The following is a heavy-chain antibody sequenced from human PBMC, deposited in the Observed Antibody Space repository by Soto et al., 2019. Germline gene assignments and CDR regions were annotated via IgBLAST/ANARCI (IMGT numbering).Heavy chain of an antibody. D-gene: IGHD2-15*01. Sequence: QVQLVQSGAEVKKPGASVKVSCKASGYTFTSYYMHWVRQAPGQGLEWMGIINPSGGSTSYAQKLQGRVTMARDTATSTGDMELSSLRSEDTAVYYCARDRGGDIVVVVAATPTYYFDYWGQGTLVTVSS. CDR1: GYTFTSYY. CDR2: INPSGGST. V-gene: IGHV1-46*03. CDR3: ARDRGGDIVVVVAATPTYYFDY. J-gene: IGHJ4*02.